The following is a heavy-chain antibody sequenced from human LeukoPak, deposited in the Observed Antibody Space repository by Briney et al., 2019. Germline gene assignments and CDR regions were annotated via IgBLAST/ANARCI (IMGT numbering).Heavy chain of an antibody. CDR2: IGTAGDT. D-gene: IGHD6-13*01. Sequence: PGGSLRLSCAASGFTFSSYDMHWVRQATGKGLEWVSAIGTAGDTYYPGSVKGRFTISRENAKNSLYLQMDSLRAGDTAVYYCAKDRSSSWYWSSFDYWGQGTLVTVSS. CDR1: GFTFSSYD. V-gene: IGHV3-13*01. CDR3: AKDRSSSWYWSSFDY. J-gene: IGHJ4*02.